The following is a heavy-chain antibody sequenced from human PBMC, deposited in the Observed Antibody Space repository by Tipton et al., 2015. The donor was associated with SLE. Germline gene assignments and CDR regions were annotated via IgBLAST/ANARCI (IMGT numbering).Heavy chain of an antibody. D-gene: IGHD2-21*02. CDR1: GGSFSDYY. J-gene: IGHJ4*02. CDR2: INHSGST. CDR3: ARGGIVVVTAIPFDY. V-gene: IGHV4-34*01. Sequence: TLSLTCAVYGGSFSDYYWSWIRQPPGKGLEWIGEINHSGSTNYNPSLKSGVTISVDTSKNQFSLKLSSVTAADTAVYYCARGGIVVVTAIPFDYWGQGTLVTVSS.